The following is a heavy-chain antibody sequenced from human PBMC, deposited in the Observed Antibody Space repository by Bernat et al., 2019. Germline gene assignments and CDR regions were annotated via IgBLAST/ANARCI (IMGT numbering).Heavy chain of an antibody. D-gene: IGHD6-19*01. CDR1: GFTVSSNY. CDR2: IYSGGST. J-gene: IGHJ1*01. CDR3: ARVYSSGWSRGEYFQH. Sequence: EVQLVESGGGLVQPGGSLRLSCAASGFTVSSNYMSWVRQAPGKGLEWVSVIYSGGSTYYADSVKGSFTISRDNSKNTLYLQMNSLRAEDTAVYYYARVYSSGWSRGEYFQHWGQGTLVTVSS. V-gene: IGHV3-66*01.